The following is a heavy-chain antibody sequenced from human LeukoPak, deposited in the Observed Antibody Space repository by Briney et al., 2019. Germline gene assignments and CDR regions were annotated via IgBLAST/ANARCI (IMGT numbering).Heavy chain of an antibody. J-gene: IGHJ4*02. D-gene: IGHD1-26*01. Sequence: ASVKVSCKASGYTFTGYYMHWVRQAPGQGLEWMGWINPNSGGTNYAQKFQGWVTMTRDTSISTAYMELSRLRSDDTAVYYCARDGIVGATLFYFDYWGQGTLVTVSS. CDR2: INPNSGGT. V-gene: IGHV1-2*04. CDR3: ARDGIVGATLFYFDY. CDR1: GYTFTGYY.